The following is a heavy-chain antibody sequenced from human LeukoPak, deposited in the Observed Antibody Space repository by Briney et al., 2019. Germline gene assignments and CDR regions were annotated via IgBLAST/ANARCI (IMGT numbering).Heavy chain of an antibody. Sequence: SESLSLTCTVSGGSISSSRYYWCWIRQPPGKGLEWIGSIYYSGSTYYNPSLKSRVTISVDTSKNQFSLKLSSVTAADTAVCYCARQRISTVTTQDYFDYWGQGTLVTVSS. CDR1: GGSISSSRYY. D-gene: IGHD4-17*01. V-gene: IGHV4-39*01. J-gene: IGHJ4*02. CDR3: ARQRISTVTTQDYFDY. CDR2: IYYSGST.